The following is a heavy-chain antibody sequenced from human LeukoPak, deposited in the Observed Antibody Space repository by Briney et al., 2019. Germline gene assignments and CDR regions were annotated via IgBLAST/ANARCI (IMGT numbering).Heavy chain of an antibody. CDR2: IYYSGNT. V-gene: IGHV4-31*03. CDR1: GGSISSGGYY. CDR3: ARTVTTYYFDY. J-gene: IGHJ4*02. Sequence: ASQTLSLTCTVSGGSISSGGYYWSWIRQHPGKGLEWIGYIYYSGNTYYNPSLKSRVTISVDTFKNQFSLKLSSVTAADTAVYYCARTVTTYYFDYWGQGTLVTVSS. D-gene: IGHD4-17*01.